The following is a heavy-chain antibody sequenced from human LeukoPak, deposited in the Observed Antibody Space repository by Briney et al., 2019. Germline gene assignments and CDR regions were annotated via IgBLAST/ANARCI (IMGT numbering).Heavy chain of an antibody. D-gene: IGHD6-19*01. Sequence: SSETLSLTCTVSGGSISSDYWSWIRQPPGKGLEWIGCMYHSGSTSYSPSLKSRLTISVDTPKNQFSLKLSSMTAADTAVYYCARSSGWYWAFDYWGQGTLVTVSS. CDR1: GGSISSDY. J-gene: IGHJ4*02. V-gene: IGHV4-59*08. CDR3: ARSSGWYWAFDY. CDR2: MYHSGST.